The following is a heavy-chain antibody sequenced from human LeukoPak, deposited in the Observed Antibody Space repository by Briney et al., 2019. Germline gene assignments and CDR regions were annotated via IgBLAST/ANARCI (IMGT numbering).Heavy chain of an antibody. D-gene: IGHD3-9*01. J-gene: IGHJ4*02. CDR1: GYSFSSYW. CDR2: IYPGDSDT. CDR3: ARHADYDILTGYYMY. Sequence: GESLKISCQGSGYSFSSYWIGWVRQIPGKGLEWMGIIYPGDSDTRYSPSFHGQVTISADKSISTAYLQWSSLKASDTAMYYCARHADYDILTGYYMYWGQGTLVTVSS. V-gene: IGHV5-51*01.